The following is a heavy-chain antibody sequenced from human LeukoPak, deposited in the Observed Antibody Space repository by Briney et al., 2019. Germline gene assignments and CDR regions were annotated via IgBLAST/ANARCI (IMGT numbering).Heavy chain of an antibody. Sequence: SETLSLTCTVSGGSVSGYYWSWIRQPPGKGVEWIAYIHSSGSTDHNPSLKSRVTISVDTSKNQFSLKLTSVTAADTAVYYCAKIRSGGASFDNWGQGTLATVSS. CDR2: IHSSGST. CDR1: GGSVSGYY. D-gene: IGHD2-15*01. V-gene: IGHV4-59*02. J-gene: IGHJ4*02. CDR3: AKIRSGGASFDN.